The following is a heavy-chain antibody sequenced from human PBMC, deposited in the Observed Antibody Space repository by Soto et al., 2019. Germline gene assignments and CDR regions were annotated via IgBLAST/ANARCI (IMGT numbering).Heavy chain of an antibody. J-gene: IGHJ5*02. D-gene: IGHD2-21*02. CDR1: GFTFSNFE. CDR3: VREFVRDFHNWFDL. V-gene: IGHV3-48*03. CDR2: ISSGGNTM. Sequence: HPGGSLRLSCAASGFTFSNFEMNWVRQAPGKGLEWVSYISSGGNTMYYADSVKGRFTISRDNAKNSLYLEMNSLRAEDTAVYYCVREFVRDFHNWFDLWGQGTLVTVS.